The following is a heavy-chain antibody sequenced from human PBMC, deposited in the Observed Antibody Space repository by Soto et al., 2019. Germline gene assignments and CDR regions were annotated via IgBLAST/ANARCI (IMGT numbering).Heavy chain of an antibody. Sequence: NVSCKSAEYGFSGIIKQKMRHAPGQGLEWMGWINPNSGGTNYAQKFQGRVTMTRDTSTSTVYMELSSLRSEDTAVYYCARGHYYGSGSYYNGHYYYGMDVWGQGSTVTVSS. D-gene: IGHD3-10*01. V-gene: IGHV1-2*02. CDR2: INPNSGGT. CDR1: EYGFSGII. J-gene: IGHJ6*02. CDR3: ARGHYYGSGSYYNGHYYYGMDV.